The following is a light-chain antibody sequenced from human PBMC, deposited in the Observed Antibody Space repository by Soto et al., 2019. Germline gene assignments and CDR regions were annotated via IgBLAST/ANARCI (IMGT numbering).Light chain of an antibody. CDR2: GAS. CDR1: QSVSSN. V-gene: IGKV3-15*01. CDR3: QQYNHLPK. J-gene: IGKJ1*01. Sequence: EIVVNDSPSTLSFSQNYIATLSSRASQSVSSNLAWYQQKPGQAPRLLIYGASTRATGIPARFSGSGSGTEFTLTSSSLQSEDFAVYYCQQYNHLPKFAQGTKVEIK.